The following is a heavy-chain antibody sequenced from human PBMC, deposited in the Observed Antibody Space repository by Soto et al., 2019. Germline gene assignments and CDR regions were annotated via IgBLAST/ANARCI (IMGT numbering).Heavy chain of an antibody. D-gene: IGHD2-2*01. CDR3: ATDRVYCSSTSCYGIFDY. Sequence: SVKVSCKASGGTFSSYAISWVRQAPGQGLEWMGGIIPIFGTANYAQKFQGRVTMTEDTSTDTAYMELSSLRSEDTAVYYCATDRVYCSSTSCYGIFDYWGQGTLVTVSS. V-gene: IGHV1-69*06. CDR2: IIPIFGTA. CDR1: GGTFSSYA. J-gene: IGHJ4*02.